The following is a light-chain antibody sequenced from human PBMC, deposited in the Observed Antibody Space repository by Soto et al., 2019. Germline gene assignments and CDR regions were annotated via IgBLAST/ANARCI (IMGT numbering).Light chain of an antibody. Sequence: IQLTQSPSSLSASVGDRVTITCRASQGISSDLAWYQQKPGKAPKLLIYAASTLQSGVPSRFSGSGSGTDFTLTISSLQPEDFATYYCHLLNSYPPWTFGQGTKLELK. V-gene: IGKV1-9*01. CDR3: HLLNSYPPWT. CDR2: AAS. J-gene: IGKJ2*02. CDR1: QGISSD.